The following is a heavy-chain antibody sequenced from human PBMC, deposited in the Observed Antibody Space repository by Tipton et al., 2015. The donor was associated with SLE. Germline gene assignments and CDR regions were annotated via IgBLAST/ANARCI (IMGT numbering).Heavy chain of an antibody. J-gene: IGHJ3*02. CDR2: IYYSGNT. CDR3: VRDGAGDWGAFDI. CDR1: GDSISNFY. Sequence: TLSLTCTLSGDSISNFYWSWIRQPPGKGLEWIGYIYYSGNTNYNPSLKSRVTISVDTSKNQVSLKLRSVTAADTALYYCVRDGAGDWGAFDIWGPGTLVTVSS. D-gene: IGHD2-21*02. V-gene: IGHV4-59*12.